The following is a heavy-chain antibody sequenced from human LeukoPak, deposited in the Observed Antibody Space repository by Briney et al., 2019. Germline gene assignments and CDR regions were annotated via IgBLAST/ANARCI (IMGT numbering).Heavy chain of an antibody. CDR2: ISGGGGST. CDR3: ATHMTTFDY. CDR1: GFTFTSYS. Sequence: SGGSLRLSCAASGFTFTSYSMNWVRQAPGKGLEWVSTISGGGGSTYYADSVKGRFTISRDNSKNTLYLQMNSLRAEDTAVYYCATHMTTFDYWGQGTLVTVSS. D-gene: IGHD4-17*01. V-gene: IGHV3-23*01. J-gene: IGHJ4*02.